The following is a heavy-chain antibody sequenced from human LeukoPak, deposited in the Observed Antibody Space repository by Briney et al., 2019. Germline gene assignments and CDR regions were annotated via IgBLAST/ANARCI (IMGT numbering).Heavy chain of an antibody. CDR2: ISSSDNTI. D-gene: IGHD4-17*01. Sequence: GGSLRLSCAASGFTFNNYEMHWVRQAPGKGSEWVSYISSSDNTIYYADSVMGRFTISRDNAKKSLYLQMNSLRAEDTAVYYCARGVDYGDYIDYWGQGTLVTVSS. CDR3: ARGVDYGDYIDY. CDR1: GFTFNNYE. V-gene: IGHV3-48*03. J-gene: IGHJ4*02.